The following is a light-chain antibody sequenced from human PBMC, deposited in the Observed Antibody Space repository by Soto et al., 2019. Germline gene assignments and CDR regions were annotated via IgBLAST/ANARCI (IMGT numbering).Light chain of an antibody. J-gene: IGKJ1*01. V-gene: IGKV3-20*01. CDR2: GAS. Sequence: IVLTRSPGTLSLSPGERATLSCRASQSVSSSSLAWYQQEPGQAPRLLMFGASSRATGIPDRFSGSGSGTDFTLTISRLEPEDFAVYYCQQYGSSPRTFGQGTKVDIK. CDR3: QQYGSSPRT. CDR1: QSVSSSS.